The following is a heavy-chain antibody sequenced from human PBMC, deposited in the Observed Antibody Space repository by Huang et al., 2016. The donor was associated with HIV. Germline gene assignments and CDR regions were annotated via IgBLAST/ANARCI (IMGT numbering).Heavy chain of an antibody. J-gene: IGHJ4*02. Sequence: QLQLQESGPGLVKPSETLSLTCTVSGGSISTSGYYWGWIRQPPGKGLEWIGSIYYSGSTSYNPSLKSRVTISVDTPKSQFSLKLSSVTAADTAVYYCARQDTSGWYADPYYFDYWGQGTLVTVSS. V-gene: IGHV4-39*01. CDR1: GGSISTSGYY. D-gene: IGHD6-19*01. CDR2: IYYSGST. CDR3: ARQDTSGWYADPYYFDY.